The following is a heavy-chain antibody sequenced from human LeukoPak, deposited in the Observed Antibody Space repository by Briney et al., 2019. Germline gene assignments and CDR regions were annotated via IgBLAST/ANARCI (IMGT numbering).Heavy chain of an antibody. CDR1: GFTFSSYS. J-gene: IGHJ6*02. CDR3: ARASVVPAATYYYYGMDV. CDR2: ISSSSSYI. D-gene: IGHD2-2*01. V-gene: IGHV3-21*01. Sequence: GGSLRLPCAASGFTFSSYSMNWVRQAPGKGLEWVSSISSSSSYIYYADSVKGQFTISRDNAKNSLYLQMNSLRAEDTAVYYCARASVVPAATYYYYGMDVWGQGTTVTVSS.